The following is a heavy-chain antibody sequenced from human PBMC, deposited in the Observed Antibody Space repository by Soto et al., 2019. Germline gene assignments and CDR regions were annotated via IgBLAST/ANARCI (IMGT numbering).Heavy chain of an antibody. D-gene: IGHD2-2*02. CDR1: GFTFSSHA. Sequence: QVRLVESGGGVVQPGRSLRLSCAVSGFTFSSHAMHWVRQAPGRGLEWVAVTSYGGANKYYIDSVKGRFTISRDNSKNTLFLELDSLRPDDTALYYCARGPRSCSSTTCYTVDFWGRGTRVTVSS. J-gene: IGHJ4*02. CDR3: ARGPRSCSSTTCYTVDF. CDR2: TSYGGANK. V-gene: IGHV3-30*03.